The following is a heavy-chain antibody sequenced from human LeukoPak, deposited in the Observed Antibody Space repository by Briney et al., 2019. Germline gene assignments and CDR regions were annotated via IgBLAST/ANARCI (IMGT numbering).Heavy chain of an antibody. D-gene: IGHD4-23*01. J-gene: IGHJ4*02. V-gene: IGHV4-59*12. CDR1: GGSMYNYY. Sequence: SETLSLTCAVSGGSMYNYYWSGIRQSPGKGLEWIGHIYYSGTTNYNPSLKSRVTMSVDTSKNQFSLKVSSVTAADTAVYYCARGTTMVDYWGQGTLVTVSS. CDR3: ARGTTMVDY. CDR2: IYYSGTT.